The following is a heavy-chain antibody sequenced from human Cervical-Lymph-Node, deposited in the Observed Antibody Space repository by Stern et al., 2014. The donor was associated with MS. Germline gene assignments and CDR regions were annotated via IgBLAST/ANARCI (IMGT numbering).Heavy chain of an antibody. CDR1: GGSISSRY. V-gene: IGHV4-59*08. J-gene: IGHJ4*02. Sequence: VQLVESGPGLVKPSETLSLTCAVSGGSISSRYWGWIRQPPGKGLEWIGLISHSGDTKYNPSLTSRVTISLDTSKNQFSLKVTSVTAADTAVYYCARLSTAVDFWGQGTLVTVSS. CDR2: ISHSGDT. CDR3: ARLSTAVDF.